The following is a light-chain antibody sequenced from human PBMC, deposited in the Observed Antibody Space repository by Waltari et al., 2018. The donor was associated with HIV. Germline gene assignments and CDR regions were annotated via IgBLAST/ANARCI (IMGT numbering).Light chain of an antibody. CDR1: SGSVSTGYY. CDR3: MLYMGGGIWV. CDR2: TTD. Sequence: QPVVTQEPSFSVSPGGPVTPTCGLTSGSVSTGYYPTWYQQTPGQAPRTLIYTTDTRSSGVPDRFSGSILDNKAALTITGAQANDESDYYCMLYMGGGIWVFGGGTKLTVL. J-gene: IGLJ3*02. V-gene: IGLV8-61*01.